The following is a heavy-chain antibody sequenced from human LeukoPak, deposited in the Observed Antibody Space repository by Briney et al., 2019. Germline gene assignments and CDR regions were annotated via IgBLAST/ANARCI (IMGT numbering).Heavy chain of an antibody. V-gene: IGHV3-20*04. CDR2: INWNGGST. CDR3: ARESGYYLGSSAFDI. J-gene: IGHJ3*02. D-gene: IGHD3-22*01. Sequence: GGSLRLSCAASGFTFDDYGMSWVRQAPGKGLEWVSGINWNGGSTGYADSVKGRFTISRDNAKNSLYLQMNSLRAEDTAVYYCARESGYYLGSSAFDIWGQGTMVTVSS. CDR1: GFTFDDYG.